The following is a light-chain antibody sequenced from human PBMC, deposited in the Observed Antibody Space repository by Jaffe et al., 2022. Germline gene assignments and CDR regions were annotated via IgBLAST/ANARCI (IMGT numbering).Light chain of an antibody. CDR3: QWYSTSGLT. CDR1: QRISSSY. V-gene: IGKV3-20*01. Sequence: EAVLTQSPGTLSLSPGERATLSCRASQRISSSYLGWYQQKPGQAPKIVIYAASTRATGIPDRFSGSGSGADFTLTISRLEPEDFGVYYCQWYSTSGLTFGGGTKVEIK. CDR2: AAS. J-gene: IGKJ4*01.